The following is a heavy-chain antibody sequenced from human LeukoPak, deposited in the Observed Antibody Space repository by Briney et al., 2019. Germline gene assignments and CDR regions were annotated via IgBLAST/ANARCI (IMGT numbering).Heavy chain of an antibody. J-gene: IGHJ4*02. Sequence: PGGSLRLSCTTSGFTFTLYWMAWIRQSPGKGLEWVTNISQDESQQYYLESVEGRFTVSRDNARNSVYLHMNNLRVEDTAVYYCSNGIYSPPYWGRGTLVTVSS. CDR2: ISQDESQQ. D-gene: IGHD6-13*01. CDR3: SNGIYSPPY. CDR1: GFTFTLYW. V-gene: IGHV3-7*01.